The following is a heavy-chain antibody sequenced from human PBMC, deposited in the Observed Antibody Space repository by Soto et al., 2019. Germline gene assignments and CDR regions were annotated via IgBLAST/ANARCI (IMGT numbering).Heavy chain of an antibody. D-gene: IGHD1-26*01. CDR3: STVQPWDPRWAPFDY. CDR2: IKSKRDGETT. V-gene: IGHV3-15*01. CDR1: GFTFSGAW. Sequence: DVQLVESGGDFVKPGGSLSLSCAVSGFTFSGAWMSWVRQAPGKGLEWVGRIKSKRDGETTDYTAPVKGRYTISRDDSKITLYLQMNRLKAEDTAVCYCSTVQPWDPRWAPFDYWGQGPLVTVSS. J-gene: IGHJ4*02.